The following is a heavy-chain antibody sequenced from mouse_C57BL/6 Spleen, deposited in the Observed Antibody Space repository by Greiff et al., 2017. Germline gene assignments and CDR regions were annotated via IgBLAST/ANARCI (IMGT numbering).Heavy chain of an antibody. J-gene: IGHJ2*01. Sequence: VQLQQPGAELVKPGASVKLSCKASGYTFTSYWMQWVKQRPGQGLEWIGEIDPSDSYTNYNQKFKGKATLTVDTSSSTAYMQLSSLTSEDSAVYYCARRVSYDGGDYWGQGTTLTVSS. CDR2: IDPSDSYT. CDR1: GYTFTSYW. V-gene: IGHV1-50*01. CDR3: ARRVSYDGGDY. D-gene: IGHD2-12*01.